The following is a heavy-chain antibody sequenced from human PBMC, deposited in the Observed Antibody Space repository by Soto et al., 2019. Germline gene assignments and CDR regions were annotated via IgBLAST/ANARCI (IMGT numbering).Heavy chain of an antibody. V-gene: IGHV4-61*01. CDR2: IYYSGST. CDR3: AREKSAKAAQVDY. Sequence: SETLSLTCTVSGGSVSSGSYYWSWIRQPPGKGLEWIGYIYYSGSTNYNPSLKSRVTISVDTSKNQFSLKLSSVTAADTAVYYCAREKSAKAAQVDYWGQGTLVTVSS. CDR1: GGSVSSGSYY. J-gene: IGHJ4*02. D-gene: IGHD6-13*01.